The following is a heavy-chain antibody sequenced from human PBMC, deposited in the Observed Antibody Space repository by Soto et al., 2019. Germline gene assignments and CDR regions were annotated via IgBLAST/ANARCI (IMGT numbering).Heavy chain of an antibody. V-gene: IGHV4-4*02. Sequence: LSPTCAVSGDSITTNNWWSWVRQPPGKGLEWIGEIYHNGNTNYNPSLKSRVTMSVDTSKNQFSLKLTSVTAADTAIYYCARDAAVPGETDRFDYWGQGTLVTVSS. CDR2: IYHNGNT. D-gene: IGHD6-19*01. CDR1: GDSITTNNW. J-gene: IGHJ4*02. CDR3: ARDAAVPGETDRFDY.